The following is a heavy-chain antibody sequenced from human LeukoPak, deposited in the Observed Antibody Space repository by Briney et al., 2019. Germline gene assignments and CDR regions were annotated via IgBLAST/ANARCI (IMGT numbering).Heavy chain of an antibody. V-gene: IGHV1-2*02. CDR3: AREYYYSSGNYYNRIDY. J-gene: IGHJ4*02. CDR2: IDPNSGGT. CDR1: GYTFTGYY. Sequence: ASVKVSCKASGYTFTGYYMHWVRQAPGQGLEWMGWIDPNSGGTNYAQKFQGRVAMTRDTSISTAYMVLNRLRSDDAAVYSCAREYYYSSGNYYNRIDYWGQGTLVTVSS. D-gene: IGHD3-10*01.